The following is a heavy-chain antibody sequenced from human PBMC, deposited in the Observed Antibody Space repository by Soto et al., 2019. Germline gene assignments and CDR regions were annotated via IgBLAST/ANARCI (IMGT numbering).Heavy chain of an antibody. V-gene: IGHV3-23*01. J-gene: IGHJ6*02. CDR1: GFTFSSYA. Sequence: GGSLRLSCAASGFTFSSYAMSWVRQAPGKGLEWVSGISGSGGSIYYADSVKGRFTISRDNSKNTVYLQMSSLRAEDTAVYYCAKSVGGWYYYYGMDVWGQGTTVTVSS. CDR3: AKSVGGWYYYYGMDV. D-gene: IGHD6-19*01. CDR2: ISGSGGSI.